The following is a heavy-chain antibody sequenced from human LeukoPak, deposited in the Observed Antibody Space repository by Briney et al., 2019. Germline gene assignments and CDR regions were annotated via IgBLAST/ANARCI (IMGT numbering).Heavy chain of an antibody. CDR1: GGSISSGGYY. V-gene: IGHV4-30-2*01. CDR2: IYHSGST. Sequence: PSQTLSLTFTVSGGSISSGGYYWSWIRQPPGKGLEWIGYIYHSGSTYYNPSLKSRVTISVDRSKNQFSLKLSSVTAADTAVYYCASNGQWLALDYWGQGTLVTVSS. J-gene: IGHJ4*02. D-gene: IGHD6-19*01. CDR3: ASNGQWLALDY.